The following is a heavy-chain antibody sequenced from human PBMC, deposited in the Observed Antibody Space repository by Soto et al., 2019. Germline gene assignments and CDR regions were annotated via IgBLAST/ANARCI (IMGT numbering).Heavy chain of an antibody. CDR2: ISGSGGST. CDR3: ANQRGYSYGYDY. J-gene: IGHJ4*02. D-gene: IGHD5-18*01. CDR1: GFTFSSYA. V-gene: IGHV3-23*01. Sequence: GGSLRLSCAASGFTFSSYAMSWVRQAPGKGLEWVSAISGSGGSTYYADSVKGRFTISRDNSKNTLYLQMNSLRAEDTAVYYCANQRGYSYGYDYWGQGTLVTVSS.